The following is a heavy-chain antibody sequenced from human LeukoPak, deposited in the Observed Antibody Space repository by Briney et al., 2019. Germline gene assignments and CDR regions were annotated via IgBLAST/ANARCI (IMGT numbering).Heavy chain of an antibody. CDR3: AREKTVSYYFDY. J-gene: IGHJ4*02. CDR1: GFTFSSYA. CDR2: ISYDGSNK. Sequence: GGSLRLSCAASGFTFSSYAMHWVRQAPGKGLEWVAVISYDGSNKYYADSVKGRFTISRDNSKNTLYLQMNSLRAEDTAVYYCAREKTVSYYFDYWGQGTLVTVSS. D-gene: IGHD1-14*01. V-gene: IGHV3-30-3*01.